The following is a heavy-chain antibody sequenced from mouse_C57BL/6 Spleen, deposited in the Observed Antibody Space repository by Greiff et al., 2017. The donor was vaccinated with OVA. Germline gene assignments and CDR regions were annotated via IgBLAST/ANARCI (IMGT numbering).Heavy chain of an antibody. V-gene: IGHV6-3*01. J-gene: IGHJ1*03. Sequence: EVMLVESGGGLVQPGGSMKLSCVASGFTFSNYWMNWVRQSPEKGLEWVAQIRLKSDNYATHYAESVKGRFTISRDDSKSSVYLQMNNLRAEDTGIYYCTGYGSSPNEYFDVWGTGTTVTVSS. CDR2: IRLKSDNYAT. CDR1: GFTFSNYW. CDR3: TGYGSSPNEYFDV. D-gene: IGHD1-1*01.